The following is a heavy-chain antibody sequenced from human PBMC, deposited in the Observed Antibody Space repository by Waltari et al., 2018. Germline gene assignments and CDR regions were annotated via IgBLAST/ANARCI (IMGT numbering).Heavy chain of an antibody. CDR2: IYSGGST. D-gene: IGHD6-13*01. CDR1: GFTFSSYA. CDR3: ANLDEAAAGTYGAFDI. Sequence: EVQLLESGGGLVQPGGSLRLSCAASGFTFSSYAMSWVRQAPGKGLEWVSVIYSGGSTYYADSVKGRFTISRDNSKNTLYLQMNSLRAEDTAVYYCANLDEAAAGTYGAFDIWGQGTMVTVSS. J-gene: IGHJ3*02. V-gene: IGHV3-23*03.